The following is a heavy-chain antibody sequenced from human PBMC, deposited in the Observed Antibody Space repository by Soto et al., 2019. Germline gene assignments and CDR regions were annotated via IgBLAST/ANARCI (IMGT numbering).Heavy chain of an antibody. V-gene: IGHV4-38-2*02. Sequence: SETLSLTCAVSGDSIIGIYHWAWIRQSPGRGLEWIASIYHTGTTYYTPSLESRVTISVDTSKNQFSLRLSSVTAADSAVYYCAREADCSGGSCLYYFDYWGQGTRVTVSS. CDR2: IYHTGTT. D-gene: IGHD2-15*01. CDR3: AREADCSGGSCLYYFDY. J-gene: IGHJ4*02. CDR1: GDSIIGIYH.